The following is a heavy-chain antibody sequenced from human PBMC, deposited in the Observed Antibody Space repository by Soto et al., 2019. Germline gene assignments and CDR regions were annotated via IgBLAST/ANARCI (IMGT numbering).Heavy chain of an antibody. CDR1: GFTFSSYA. J-gene: IGHJ4*02. V-gene: IGHV3-23*01. CDR2: ISGSGGST. Sequence: GGSLRLSCAASGFTFSSYAMNWVRQAPGKGLEWVSSISGSGGSTFYADSVKGRFTISRYNSKNSVYLQMNSLRAEDTALYHCARSSQFSTGWFDYWGQGTVVTVSS. D-gene: IGHD6-19*01. CDR3: ARSSQFSTGWFDY.